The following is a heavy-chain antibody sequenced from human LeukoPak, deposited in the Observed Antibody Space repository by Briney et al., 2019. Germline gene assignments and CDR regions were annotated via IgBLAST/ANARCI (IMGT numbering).Heavy chain of an antibody. CDR2: TYYRSKWNS. V-gene: IGHV6-1*01. D-gene: IGHD1-26*01. CDR3: ARDPDSSYEWGPFDP. J-gene: IGHJ5*02. Sequence: SQTLSLTCAVSGDSVSSNSASWNWIRQSPARGLEWLGRTYYRSKWNSDYAVSVKSRITINPDTSKNQFSLHLNSVTPEDTAVYYCARDPDSSYEWGPFDPWGQGTLVTVSS. CDR1: GDSVSSNSAS.